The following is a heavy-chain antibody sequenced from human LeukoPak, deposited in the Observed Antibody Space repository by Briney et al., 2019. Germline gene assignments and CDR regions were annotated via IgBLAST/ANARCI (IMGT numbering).Heavy chain of an antibody. CDR3: ARGSPKWIQLWLGLDAFDI. V-gene: IGHV1-2*02. CDR2: INPNSGGT. J-gene: IGHJ3*02. CDR1: GYTFTGYY. Sequence: GASVKVSCKASGYTFTGYYMHWVRQAPGQGLEWMGWINPNSGGTNYAQKFQGRVTMTRDTSISTAYMELSSLRSEDTAVYYCARGSPKWIQLWLGLDAFDIWGQGTMVTVSS. D-gene: IGHD5-18*01.